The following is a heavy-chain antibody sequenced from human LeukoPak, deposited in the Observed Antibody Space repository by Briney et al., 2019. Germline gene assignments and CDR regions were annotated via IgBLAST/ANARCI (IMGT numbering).Heavy chain of an antibody. CDR1: GFTFSSYA. J-gene: IGHJ6*02. CDR3: ARVYYDFWSGYYSYAGYYGMDV. V-gene: IGHV3-30-3*01. D-gene: IGHD3-3*01. CDR2: ISYDGSNK. Sequence: GGSLRLSCAASGFTFSSYAMHWVRQAPGKGLGWVAVISYDGSNKYYADSVKGRFTISRDNSKNTLYPQMNSLRAEDAAVYYCARVYYDFWSGYYSYAGYYGMDVWGQGTTVTVSS.